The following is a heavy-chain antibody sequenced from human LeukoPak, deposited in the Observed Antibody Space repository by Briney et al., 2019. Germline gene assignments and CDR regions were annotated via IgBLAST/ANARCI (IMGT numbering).Heavy chain of an antibody. V-gene: IGHV3-33*03. CDR2: IWYDGSNK. J-gene: IGHJ5*02. D-gene: IGHD3-3*01. CDR1: GFTFSSYG. Sequence: PGGSLRLSCAASGFTFSSYGMHWVRQAPGKGLEWVAVIWYDGSNKYYADSVKGRFTISRDNAKNTLYLQMNSLRAEDTAVYYCASSYDFWSGYSSLGWFDPWGQGTLVTVSS. CDR3: ASSYDFWSGYSSLGWFDP.